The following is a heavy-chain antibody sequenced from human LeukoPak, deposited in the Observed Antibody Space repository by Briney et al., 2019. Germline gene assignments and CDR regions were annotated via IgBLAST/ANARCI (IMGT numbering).Heavy chain of an antibody. CDR2: NSAYNGNT. J-gene: IGHJ4*02. Sequence: GASVKVSCKASGYTFTSYGISWVRQAPGQGLEWMGWNSAYNGNTNYAQKLQGRVTMTTDTSTSTAYMELRSLRSDDTAVYYCARDIAVAGYDGLYVRPGGYWGQGTLVTVSS. D-gene: IGHD6-19*01. V-gene: IGHV1-18*01. CDR1: GYTFTSYG. CDR3: ARDIAVAGYDGLYVRPGGY.